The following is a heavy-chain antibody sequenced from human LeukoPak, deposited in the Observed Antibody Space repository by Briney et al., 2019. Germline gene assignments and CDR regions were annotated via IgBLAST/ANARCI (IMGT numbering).Heavy chain of an antibody. CDR1: GFTFSSYA. Sequence: PGRSLRLSCAASGFTFSSYAMHWVRQAPGKGLEWVAVISYDRTITYYADSVKGRFTNSRDNPKNTLYLQLNSLRAEDTAIYYCARDSTYYYDSGSSGPHYFDSWGQGTLVTVSS. CDR2: ISYDRTIT. CDR3: ARDSTYYYDSGSSGPHYFDS. J-gene: IGHJ4*02. D-gene: IGHD3-10*01. V-gene: IGHV3-30*01.